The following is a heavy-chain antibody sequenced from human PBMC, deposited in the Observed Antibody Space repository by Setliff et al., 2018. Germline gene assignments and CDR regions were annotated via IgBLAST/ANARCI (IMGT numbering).Heavy chain of an antibody. Sequence: ASVKVSCKASGYTFTSYGISWVRQAPGQGLEWMGWISAYNGNTNYAQKLQGWVTMTRDTSISTAYMDLSSLRFEDTAVYYCARAQSWSGGPYYFDNWGQGTLVTVSS. CDR2: ISAYNGNT. CDR3: ARAQSWSGGPYYFDN. J-gene: IGHJ4*02. V-gene: IGHV1-18*01. CDR1: GYTFTSYG. D-gene: IGHD3-3*01.